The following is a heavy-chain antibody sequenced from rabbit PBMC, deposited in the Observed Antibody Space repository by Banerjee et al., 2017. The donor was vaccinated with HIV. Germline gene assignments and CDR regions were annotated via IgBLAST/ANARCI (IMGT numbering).Heavy chain of an antibody. CDR1: GFDFSSNA. V-gene: IGHV1S45*01. CDR3: ARYSYVGGDFYDRGNL. J-gene: IGHJ4*01. Sequence: QQQLEESGGDLVKPEGSLTLTCKASGFDFSSNAMCWVRQAPGKGLEWIACIRGGSSGSTWYASWAKGRFTISKTSSTTVTLQMTSLTAADTATYFCARYSYVGGDFYDRGNLWGPGTLVTVS. D-gene: IGHD2-1*01. CDR2: IRGGSSGST.